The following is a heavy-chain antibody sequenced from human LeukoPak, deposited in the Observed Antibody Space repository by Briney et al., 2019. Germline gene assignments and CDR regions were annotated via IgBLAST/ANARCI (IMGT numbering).Heavy chain of an antibody. Sequence: PSETLSLTCTVSSGSISTSNYYWGWVRQPPGKALEWIGNIFYSGSTYYSPSLKSRVTISLDTSRNQFSLKLNSVTAADTAVYYCARDGVRLLGAWDYFDYWGQGTLVTVSS. D-gene: IGHD7-27*01. CDR1: SGSISTSNYY. J-gene: IGHJ4*02. CDR2: IFYSGST. V-gene: IGHV4-39*07. CDR3: ARDGVRLLGAWDYFDY.